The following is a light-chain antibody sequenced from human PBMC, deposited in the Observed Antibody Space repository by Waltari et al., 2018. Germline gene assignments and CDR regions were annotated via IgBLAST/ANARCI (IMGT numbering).Light chain of an antibody. CDR3: MFWPSNVWV. Sequence: QPVLTQPPSSSASPGASARLTCTLPSDINVGHFNIYWYQQKPGSPPRFLLYYNSDSEKAQGSGVPSRFSGSKDASANAGILLISGLQSEDEADYYCMFWPSNVWVFGGGTKLTVL. J-gene: IGLJ3*02. V-gene: IGLV5-37*01. CDR1: SDINVGHFN. CDR2: YNSDSEK.